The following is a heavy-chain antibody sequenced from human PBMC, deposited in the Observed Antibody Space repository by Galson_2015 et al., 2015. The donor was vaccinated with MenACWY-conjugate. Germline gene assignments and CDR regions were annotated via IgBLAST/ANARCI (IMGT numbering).Heavy chain of an antibody. V-gene: IGHV3-74*03. Sequence: SLRLSCAASGFTFSSYWMHWVRQAPGKGLVWVSRINTDESLTTYADSVKGRFTISRDNAKNTLYQQMNSLRAEDTAVYYCARELRNYWYFDLWGRGTLVSVSS. J-gene: IGHJ2*01. CDR2: INTDESLT. CDR3: ARELRNYWYFDL. CDR1: GFTFSSYW.